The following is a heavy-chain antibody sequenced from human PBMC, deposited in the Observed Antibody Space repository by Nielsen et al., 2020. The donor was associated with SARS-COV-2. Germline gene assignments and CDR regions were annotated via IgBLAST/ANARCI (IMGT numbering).Heavy chain of an antibody. Sequence: GGSLRLSCAASGFTFSNAWMSWVRQAPGKGLEWVANIKQDGSEKYYVDSVKGRFTISRDNAKNSLYLQMNSLRAEDTAVYYCARVPGSSWYFDYWGQGTLVTVSS. CDR3: ARVPGSSWYFDY. CDR2: IKQDGSEK. J-gene: IGHJ4*02. V-gene: IGHV3-7*05. CDR1: GFTFSNAW. D-gene: IGHD6-13*01.